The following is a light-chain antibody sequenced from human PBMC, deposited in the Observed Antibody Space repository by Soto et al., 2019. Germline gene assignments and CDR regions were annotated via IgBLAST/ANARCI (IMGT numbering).Light chain of an antibody. J-gene: IGKJ5*01. Sequence: AIRMTQSPSSLSASIGDTVTITCRASQDIGSVLAWYQQKPGTAPKVLISGASDLHGGVPSRFSGSGSGTEFTLTISSLQSEDFAVYYCQQYNNWPSITFGQGTRLEIK. V-gene: IGKV1-8*01. CDR3: QQYNNWPSIT. CDR1: QDIGSV. CDR2: GAS.